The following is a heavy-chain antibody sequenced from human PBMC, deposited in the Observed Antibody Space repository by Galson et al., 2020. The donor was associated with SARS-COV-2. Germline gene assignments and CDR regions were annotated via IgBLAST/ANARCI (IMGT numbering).Heavy chain of an antibody. V-gene: IGHV5-51*01. CDR1: GYTFAGYW. CDR2: IYPGDSDT. Sequence: GESLRLSCEGVGYTFAGYWIGWVRQMPGKGLECMGIIYPGDSDTTYSPSFQGQVTISADKSTAYLHWSSLKASDTAMYYCARLTSDTTFATYDHSFDIWGQGTMVTVSS. CDR3: ARLTSDTTFATYDHSFDI. D-gene: IGHD3-22*01. J-gene: IGHJ3*02.